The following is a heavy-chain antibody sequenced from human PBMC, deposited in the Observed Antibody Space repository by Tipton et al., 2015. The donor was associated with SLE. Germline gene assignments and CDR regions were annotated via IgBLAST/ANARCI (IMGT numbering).Heavy chain of an antibody. Sequence: TLSLTCTVSGGSISSYYWGWIRQPPGKGLEWIGSIYYSGSTYYNPSLKSRVTISVDTSKNQFSLKLSSVTAADTAVYYCAREVLRTAAVPFDIWGQGTMVTVSS. J-gene: IGHJ3*02. CDR1: GGSISSYY. CDR2: IYYSGST. D-gene: IGHD1-14*01. V-gene: IGHV4-39*07. CDR3: AREVLRTAAVPFDI.